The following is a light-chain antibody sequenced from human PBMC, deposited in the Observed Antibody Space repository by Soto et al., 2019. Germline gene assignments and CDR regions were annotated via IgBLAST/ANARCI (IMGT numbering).Light chain of an antibody. CDR3: SSYTSSTTAYV. V-gene: IGLV2-14*01. CDR1: SSDVGAFNY. CDR2: EVS. Sequence: QSVLTQPASLSGSPGQSITISCTGTSSDVGAFNYVSWYQQRPGKAPKLMIYEVSDRPSGVSNRFSGSKSGNTASLTVSGLQAEDEADYYCSSYTSSTTAYVFGTGTKVTVL. J-gene: IGLJ1*01.